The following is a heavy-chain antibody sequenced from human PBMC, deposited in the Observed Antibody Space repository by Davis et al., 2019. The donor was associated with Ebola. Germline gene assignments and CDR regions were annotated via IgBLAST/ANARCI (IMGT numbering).Heavy chain of an antibody. D-gene: IGHD6-6*01. V-gene: IGHV2-70*01. J-gene: IGHJ6*03. CDR1: GFSLSTSGMY. CDR2: IDWDDDK. Sequence: SGPTLVKPTQTLTLTCTFSGFSLSTSGMYVSWIRQPPGKALEWLALIDWDDDKYYSTSLKTRLTISKDTSKNQVVLTMTNMDPVDTATYYCARLFEYSSSSYYYYYMDVWGKGTTVTVSS. CDR3: ARLFEYSSSSYYYYYMDV.